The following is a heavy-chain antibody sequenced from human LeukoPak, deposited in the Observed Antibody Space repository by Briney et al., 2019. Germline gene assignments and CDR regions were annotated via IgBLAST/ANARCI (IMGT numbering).Heavy chain of an antibody. CDR1: GFTFSSYS. D-gene: IGHD6-6*01. CDR2: IGSSSSYI. V-gene: IGHV3-21*01. CDR3: ARDRYSSSDFDY. Sequence: KPGGSLRLSCAASGFTFSSYSMNWVRQAPGKGLEWVSSIGSSSSYIYYADSVKGRFTISRDNAKNSLYLQMNSLRAEDTAVYYCARDRYSSSDFDYWGQGTLVTVSS. J-gene: IGHJ4*02.